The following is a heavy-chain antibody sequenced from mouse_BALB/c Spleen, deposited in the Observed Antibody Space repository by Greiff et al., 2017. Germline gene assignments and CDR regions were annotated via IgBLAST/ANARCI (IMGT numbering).Heavy chain of an antibody. J-gene: IGHJ2*01. CDR3: AREDYYGSADY. V-gene: IGHV14-3*02. Sequence: EVQLKESGAELVKPGASVKLSCTASGFNIKDTYMHWVKQRPEQGLEWIGRIDPANGNTKYDPKFQGKATITADTSSNTAYLQLSSLTSEDTAVYYCAREDYYGSADYWGQGTTLTVSS. CDR2: IDPANGNT. D-gene: IGHD1-1*01. CDR1: GFNIKDTY.